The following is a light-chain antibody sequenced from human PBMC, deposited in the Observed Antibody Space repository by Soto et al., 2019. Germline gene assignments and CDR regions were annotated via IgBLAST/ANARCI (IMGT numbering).Light chain of an antibody. CDR3: QQYNNWPPWT. J-gene: IGKJ1*01. V-gene: IGKV3-15*01. Sequence: EIAMTQSPATLSVSPGERATLSCRASQSVSSNLAWYQQKPGQAPRLLIYGASTRATGIPARFSGSGSGTEFTLTISSLQSEDFAVYYCQQYNNWPPWTFGQRTKVEIK. CDR2: GAS. CDR1: QSVSSN.